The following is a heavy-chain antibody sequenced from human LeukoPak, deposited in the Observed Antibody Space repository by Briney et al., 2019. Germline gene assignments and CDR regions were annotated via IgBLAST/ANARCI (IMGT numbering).Heavy chain of an antibody. D-gene: IGHD5-24*01. CDR3: ARESREDGYSTFFDY. Sequence: PSETLSLTCTVSGGSISSYYWSWIRHPPGKGLEWIGYIYYSGSTNYNPSLKSRVTISVDTSKNQFSLKLSSVTAADTAVYYCARESREDGYSTFFDYWGQGTLVTVSS. V-gene: IGHV4-59*01. CDR2: IYYSGST. CDR1: GGSISSYY. J-gene: IGHJ4*02.